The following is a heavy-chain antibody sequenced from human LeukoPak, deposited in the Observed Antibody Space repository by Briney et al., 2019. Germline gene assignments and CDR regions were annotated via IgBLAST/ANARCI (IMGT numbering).Heavy chain of an antibody. J-gene: IGHJ4*02. Sequence: GGSLRLSGAASGFIFSSYWMHWVRQAPGKGLVWVSHINGDGSSASYADSVKGRFTISRDNAKNTLHLQMNSLRAEDTAVYYCVRGGSGRSLDYWGQGTLVTVSS. CDR2: INGDGSSA. V-gene: IGHV3-74*01. CDR1: GFIFSSYW. CDR3: VRGGSGRSLDY. D-gene: IGHD1-26*01.